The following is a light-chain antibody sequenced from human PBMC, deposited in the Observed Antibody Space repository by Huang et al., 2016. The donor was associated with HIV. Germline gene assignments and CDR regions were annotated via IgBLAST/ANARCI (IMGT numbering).Light chain of an antibody. Sequence: EVVMTQSPATLSVSPGERATLSCRASQNINSNLAWYQQKPGQTPRLLIYGASTRATGIPARFSGSGSVTEFTLTISILQSEDFAVYYCQQYNNWPPVTFGQGTKLEIK. V-gene: IGKV3-15*01. CDR1: QNINSN. CDR3: QQYNNWPPVT. CDR2: GAS. J-gene: IGKJ2*01.